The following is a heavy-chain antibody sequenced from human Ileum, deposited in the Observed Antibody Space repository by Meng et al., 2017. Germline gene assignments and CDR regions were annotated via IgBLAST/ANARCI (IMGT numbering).Heavy chain of an antibody. J-gene: IGHJ3*02. CDR2: ISYDGSNK. CDR1: GFTFSSYA. CDR3: ARAGHDAFDI. Sequence: QVQVVESGGGVVQPGRSLRLSCAASGFTFSSYAMHWVRQAPGKGLEWVAVISYDGSNKYYADSVKGRFTISRDNSKNTLYLQMNSLRAEDTAVYYCARAGHDAFDIWGQGTMVTVSS. V-gene: IGHV3-30*01.